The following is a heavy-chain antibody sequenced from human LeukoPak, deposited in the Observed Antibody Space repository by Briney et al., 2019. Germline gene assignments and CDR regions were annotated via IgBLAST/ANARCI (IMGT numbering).Heavy chain of an antibody. CDR3: ARVPPHGAAWFDP. CDR2: IYYSGST. V-gene: IGHV4-59*01. D-gene: IGHD4/OR15-4a*01. Sequence: PSETLSLTCTVYGDPISSYYWSWIPQPPGKGLEWIGYIYYSGSTNYNPSLTSRVTISEDTPKNQFSLKQSAVTAAATAVYYSARVPPHGAAWFDPWGQGTLVTVSS. J-gene: IGHJ5*02. CDR1: GDPISSYY.